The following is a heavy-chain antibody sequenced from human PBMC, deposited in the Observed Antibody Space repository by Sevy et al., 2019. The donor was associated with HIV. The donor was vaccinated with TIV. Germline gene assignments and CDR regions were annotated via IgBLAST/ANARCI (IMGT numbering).Heavy chain of an antibody. Sequence: GGSLRLSCAASGFTFSNAWMSWVRQAPGKGLEWVGRIKGKIYDGTIDYAAPVKGRFTISRDDSKNTLQLQMNSLKTEDTAVYYCTTDSWSQEDYYDYWGQGTLVTVSS. V-gene: IGHV3-15*01. D-gene: IGHD6-13*01. CDR2: IKGKIYDGTI. CDR3: TTDSWSQEDYYDY. CDR1: GFTFSNAW. J-gene: IGHJ4*02.